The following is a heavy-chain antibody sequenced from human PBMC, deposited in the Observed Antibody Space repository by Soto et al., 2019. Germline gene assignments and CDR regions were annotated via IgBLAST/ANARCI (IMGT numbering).Heavy chain of an antibody. CDR3: ATRNGFKSYFDY. CDR2: IYHSGIT. V-gene: IGHV4-30-2*01. D-gene: IGHD2-8*01. Sequence: SATLSLTCAVSGGSISSRGYAWSWIRQPPGKGLEWIGYIYHSGITYYNPSLESRVTISIDGSNEQFSLKLTSVTAADTAVYYCATRNGFKSYFDYWGQGALVTVSS. CDR1: GGSISSRGYA. J-gene: IGHJ4*02.